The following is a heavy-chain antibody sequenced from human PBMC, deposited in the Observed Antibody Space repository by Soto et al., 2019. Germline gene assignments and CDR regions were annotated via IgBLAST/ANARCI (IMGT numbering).Heavy chain of an antibody. V-gene: IGHV4-59*01. D-gene: IGHD1-26*01. CDR3: ARCFSGNYPSRPEEQYYFDS. CDR2: IYYSGYT. CDR1: GDSIRSYY. Sequence: SETLSLTCTVSGDSIRSYYLSWTRQPPGKGLEWIGYIYYSGYTIYNPSLKSRVTISVDTSKNQFSLKLNSVTAADTAVYYCARCFSGNYPSRPEEQYYFDSWGQGTLVTVSS. J-gene: IGHJ4*02.